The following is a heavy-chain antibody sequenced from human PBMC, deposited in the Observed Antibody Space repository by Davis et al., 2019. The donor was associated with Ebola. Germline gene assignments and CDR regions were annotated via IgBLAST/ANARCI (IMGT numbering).Heavy chain of an antibody. Sequence: GGSLRLSCAASGFTFSSYAMHWVRQAPGKGLEWVAVISYDGSNKYYADSVKGRFTISRDNAKNSLYLQMNSLRAEDTAVYYCAGVLYGMDVWGKGTTVTVSS. J-gene: IGHJ6*04. CDR1: GFTFSSYA. D-gene: IGHD3-10*01. V-gene: IGHV3-30*04. CDR3: AGVLYGMDV. CDR2: ISYDGSNK.